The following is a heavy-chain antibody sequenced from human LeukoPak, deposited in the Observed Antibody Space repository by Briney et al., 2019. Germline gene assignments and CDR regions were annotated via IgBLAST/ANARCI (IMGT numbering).Heavy chain of an antibody. CDR3: ARVPGAIAVAGYYFDY. D-gene: IGHD6-19*01. CDR1: GYTFTSYG. CDR2: ISAYNGNT. V-gene: IGHV1-18*01. J-gene: IGHJ4*02. Sequence: AAVKVSCKASGYTFTSYGISWVRQAPGQGLKWMGWISAYNGNTNYAQKLQGRVTMTTDTSTSTAYMELRSLRSDDTAVYYCARVPGAIAVAGYYFDYWGQGTLVTVSS.